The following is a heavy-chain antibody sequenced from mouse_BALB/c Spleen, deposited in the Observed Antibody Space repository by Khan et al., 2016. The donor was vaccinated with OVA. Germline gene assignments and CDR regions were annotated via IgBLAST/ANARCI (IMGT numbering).Heavy chain of an antibody. Sequence: QVQLQQSGAELARPGASVKLSCKASGYTFTDYYINWVKQRTGQGLEWIGEISPGSGDTYYNEKFKGKATRTADKSSTTAYRQLSSLTSEASAVYFCARRNYFGYTFAYWGQGTLATVSA. CDR2: ISPGSGDT. CDR3: ARRNYFGYTFAY. CDR1: GYTFTDYY. D-gene: IGHD1-2*01. V-gene: IGHV1-77*01. J-gene: IGHJ3*01.